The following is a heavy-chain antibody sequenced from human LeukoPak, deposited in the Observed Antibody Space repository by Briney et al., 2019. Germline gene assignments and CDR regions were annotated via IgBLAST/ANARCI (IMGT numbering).Heavy chain of an antibody. V-gene: IGHV3-48*02. D-gene: IGHD5-24*01. J-gene: IGHJ4*02. CDR3: ARDGGDGYNC. Sequence: GGFLRLSCAASGSPFSTYSMLWVRPAPGKGLEWLSYISSSSSAIYYADSVKGRFTISRDNAKNSLYLQMNSLRDEDTAVYYCARDGGDGYNCWGQGTLVTVSS. CDR2: ISSSSSAI. CDR1: GSPFSTYS.